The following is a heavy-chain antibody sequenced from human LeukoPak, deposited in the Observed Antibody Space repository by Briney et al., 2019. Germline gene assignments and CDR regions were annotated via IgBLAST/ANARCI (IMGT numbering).Heavy chain of an antibody. CDR3: TRSDWFDP. Sequence: PGGSLRLSCAASGFTFRSYSMHWVRQTPGKGLVWVSRINSDGSSTSYAGSVKGRFTISRDNAKNTLYLQMNSLRGEDTAVYYCTRSDWFDPWGQGTLVTVSS. CDR1: GFTFRSYS. CDR2: INSDGSST. V-gene: IGHV3-74*01. J-gene: IGHJ5*02.